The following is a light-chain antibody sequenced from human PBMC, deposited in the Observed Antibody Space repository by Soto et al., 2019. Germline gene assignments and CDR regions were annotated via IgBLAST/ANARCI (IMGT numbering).Light chain of an antibody. Sequence: DMEMTQSPCSLSASVGDRVTITCRASQSISNYLNWYQHKPGKVPKLLIYAASSLQSGVPTRFSGSGSGTDFTLIINSRQPEDVATYYCQQSYGTPLTFGGGTKIEIK. CDR2: AAS. J-gene: IGKJ4*01. CDR3: QQSYGTPLT. V-gene: IGKV1-39*01. CDR1: QSISNY.